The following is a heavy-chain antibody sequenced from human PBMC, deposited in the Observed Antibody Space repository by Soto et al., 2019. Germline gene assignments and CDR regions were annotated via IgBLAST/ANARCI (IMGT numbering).Heavy chain of an antibody. CDR1: GFTFSSYA. CDR2: ISGTSDYT. J-gene: IGHJ6*02. D-gene: IGHD2-2*01. CDR3: AGSRAHCNSIICYGYYYGMDY. Sequence: GGSLRLSCAPSGFTFSSYAMSWVRHAPGKGLGWVSYISGTSDYTNYADSVKGRSTISRDNAKNSLYLQMSSLRAEDTAVYYCAGSRAHCNSIICYGYYYGMDYWGQGTMVTVSS. V-gene: IGHV3-21*05.